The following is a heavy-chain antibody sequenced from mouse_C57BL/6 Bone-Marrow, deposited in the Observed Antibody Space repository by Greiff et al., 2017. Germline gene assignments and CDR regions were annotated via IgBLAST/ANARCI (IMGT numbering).Heavy chain of an antibody. CDR3: ARYDYEFYAMDY. J-gene: IGHJ4*01. CDR2: INPYNGGT. V-gene: IGHV1-19*01. Sequence: EVQLQQSGPVLVKPGASVKMSCKASGYTFTDYYMNWVKQSHGKSLEWIGVINPYNGGTSYNQKFKGKAKLTVDKSSSTAYMELNSLTSEDSAVYYCARYDYEFYAMDYWGQGTSVTVSS. CDR1: GYTFTDYY. D-gene: IGHD2-4*01.